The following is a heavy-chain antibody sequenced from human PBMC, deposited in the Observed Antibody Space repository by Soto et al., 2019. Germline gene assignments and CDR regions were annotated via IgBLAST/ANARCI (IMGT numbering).Heavy chain of an antibody. J-gene: IGHJ5*02. Sequence: SDTLSLTCTVSGGSISSYYWSWIRQPPGKGLEWIGYIYYSGTTNYNPSLKSRVTISVDTSKNQFSLKLSSVTAADTAVYYCARYSGRYSYNWFDPWGQGTLDTVSS. CDR1: GGSISSYY. CDR3: ARYSGRYSYNWFDP. CDR2: IYYSGTT. V-gene: IGHV4-59*01. D-gene: IGHD1-26*01.